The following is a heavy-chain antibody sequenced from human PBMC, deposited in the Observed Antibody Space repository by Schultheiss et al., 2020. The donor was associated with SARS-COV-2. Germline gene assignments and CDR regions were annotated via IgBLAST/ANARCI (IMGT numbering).Heavy chain of an antibody. CDR2: ISYDGSNK. V-gene: IGHV3-30*03. CDR3: ARDKSSSSFDY. CDR1: GFTFSSYS. J-gene: IGHJ4*02. Sequence: GGSLRLSCAASGFTFSSYSMNWVRQAPGKGLEWVAVISYDGSNKYYADSVKGRFTISRDNSKKTLYLQMNSLRAEDTAVYYCARDKSSSSFDYWGQGTLVTVSS. D-gene: IGHD6-13*01.